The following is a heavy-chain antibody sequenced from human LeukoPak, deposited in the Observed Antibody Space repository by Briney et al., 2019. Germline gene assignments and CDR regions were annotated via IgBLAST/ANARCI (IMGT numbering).Heavy chain of an antibody. CDR1: GFTLSSYG. V-gene: IGHV3-30*18. CDR2: ISYDGSNK. J-gene: IGHJ5*02. D-gene: IGHD3-22*01. Sequence: GGSLRLSCAASGFTLSSYGVHWVRQVRGKGLEGVAVISYDGSNKYYADSVKGRFTISRDNSKNTLYLQMNSLGAEDTAVYYCAKVRVGYYDSSGLRKNWFDPWGQGSLVTVSS. CDR3: AKVRVGYYDSSGLRKNWFDP.